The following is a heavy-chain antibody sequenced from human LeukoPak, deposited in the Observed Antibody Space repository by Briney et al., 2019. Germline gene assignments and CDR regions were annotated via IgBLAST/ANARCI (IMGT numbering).Heavy chain of an antibody. J-gene: IGHJ6*02. CDR1: GYSFTSYW. D-gene: IGHD3-10*01. V-gene: IGHV5-51*01. CDR2: IYPGDSDT. CDR3: ARALLWFGESHYGMDV. Sequence: GESLKISCKGSGYSFTSYWIGWVRQMPGKGLEWMGIIYPGDSDTRYSPSFRGQVTISADKSISTAYLQWSSLKASDTAMYYCARALLWFGESHYGMDVWGQGTTVTVSS.